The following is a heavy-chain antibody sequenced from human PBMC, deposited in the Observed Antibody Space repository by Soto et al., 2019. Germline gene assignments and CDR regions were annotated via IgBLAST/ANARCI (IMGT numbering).Heavy chain of an antibody. CDR2: IIPIFGTA. CDR3: ARGVIAAAGTYDY. J-gene: IGHJ4*02. Sequence: SVKVSCKASGGTFSSYAISWVRQAPGQGLEWMGGIIPIFGTANYAQKFQGRVTITADESTSTAYMELSSLRSEDTAVYYCARGVIAAAGTYDYWGQGTLVTVSS. CDR1: GGTFSSYA. V-gene: IGHV1-69*13. D-gene: IGHD6-13*01.